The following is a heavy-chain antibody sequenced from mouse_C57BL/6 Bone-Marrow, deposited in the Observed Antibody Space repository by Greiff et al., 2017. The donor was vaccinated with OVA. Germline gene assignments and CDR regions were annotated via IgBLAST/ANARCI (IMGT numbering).Heavy chain of an antibody. J-gene: IGHJ3*01. Sequence: EVMLVESGEGLVKPGGSLKLSCAASGFTFSSYAMSWVRQTPEKRLEWVAYISSGGDYIYYADTVKGRFTISRDNARNTLYLQMSSLKSEDTAMYYCTRASDYYGSSYAAYWGQGTLVTVSA. CDR1: GFTFSSYA. V-gene: IGHV5-9-1*02. D-gene: IGHD1-1*01. CDR3: TRASDYYGSSYAAY. CDR2: ISSGGDYI.